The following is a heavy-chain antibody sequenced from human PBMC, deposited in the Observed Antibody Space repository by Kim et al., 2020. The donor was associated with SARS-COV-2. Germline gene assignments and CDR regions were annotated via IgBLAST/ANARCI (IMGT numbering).Heavy chain of an antibody. CDR1: GFTFSSYA. CDR2: ISGSGGST. J-gene: IGHJ4*02. V-gene: IGHV3-23*01. D-gene: IGHD3-3*01. Sequence: GGSLRLSCAASGFTFSSYAMSWVRQAPGKGLEWVSAISGSGGSTYYADSVKGRFTISRDNSKNTLYLQMNSLRAEDTAVYYCAKDSGYYDVWSGYSMYFDYWGQGTLVTVSS. CDR3: AKDSGYYDVWSGYSMYFDY.